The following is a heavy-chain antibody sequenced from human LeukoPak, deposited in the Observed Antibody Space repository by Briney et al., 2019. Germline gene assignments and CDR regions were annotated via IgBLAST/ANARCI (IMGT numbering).Heavy chain of an antibody. CDR2: ISTYTGIT. Sequence: GASVKVSCKATGYRFTSYGVSWVRQAPGQGPEWMGWISTYTGITHYAEKFQGRVTMTADTSTTTAYMELRSLSVDDTAVYYCARDSDYGGNGCGDWLDPWGQGTLVTVSS. V-gene: IGHV1-18*01. CDR3: ARDSDYGGNGCGDWLDP. J-gene: IGHJ5*02. CDR1: GYRFTSYG. D-gene: IGHD4-23*01.